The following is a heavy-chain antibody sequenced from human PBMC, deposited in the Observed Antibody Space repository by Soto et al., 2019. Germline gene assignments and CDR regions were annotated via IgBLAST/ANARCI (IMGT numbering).Heavy chain of an antibody. J-gene: IGHJ4*02. D-gene: IGHD3-22*01. CDR3: ARDSYYYDSSGYYLYYFDY. CDR1: GFTFSSYS. V-gene: IGHV3-21*01. Sequence: EVQLVESGGGLVKPGGSLRLSCAASGFTFSSYSMNWVLQAPGKGLEWVSSISSSSSYIYYADSVKGRFTISRDNAKNSLYLQMNSLRAEDTAVYYCARDSYYYDSSGYYLYYFDYWGQGTLVTVSS. CDR2: ISSSSSYI.